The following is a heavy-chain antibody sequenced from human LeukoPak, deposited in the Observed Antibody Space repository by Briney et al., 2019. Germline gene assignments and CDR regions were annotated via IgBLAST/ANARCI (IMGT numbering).Heavy chain of an antibody. V-gene: IGHV3-23*01. D-gene: IGHD3-16*02. Sequence: GGSLTLSCAASGFTFSSYAMSWVRQAPGKGLEWVSAISGSGGSTYYADSVKGRFTISSDNSKNTLYLQMNSLRAEDTAVYYCAKAIYDYVWGSYRYIDYWGQGTLVTVSS. CDR2: ISGSGGST. J-gene: IGHJ4*02. CDR1: GFTFSSYA. CDR3: AKAIYDYVWGSYRYIDY.